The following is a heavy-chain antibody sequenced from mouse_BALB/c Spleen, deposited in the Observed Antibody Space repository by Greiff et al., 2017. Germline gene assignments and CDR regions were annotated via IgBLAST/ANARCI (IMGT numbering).Heavy chain of an antibody. Sequence: VQGVESGAELARPGASVKLSCKASGYTFTSYWMQWVKQRPGQGLEWIGAIYPGDGDTRYTQKFKGKATLTADKSSSTAYMQLSSLASEDSAVYYCARSWYDEGALFAYWGQGTLVTVSA. D-gene: IGHD2-14*01. CDR3: ARSWYDEGALFAY. V-gene: IGHV1-87*01. CDR2: IYPGDGDT. J-gene: IGHJ3*01. CDR1: GYTFTSYW.